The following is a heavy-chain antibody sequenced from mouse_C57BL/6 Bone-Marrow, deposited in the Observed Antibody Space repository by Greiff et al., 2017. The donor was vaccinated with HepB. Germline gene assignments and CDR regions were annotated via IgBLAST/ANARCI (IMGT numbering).Heavy chain of an antibody. Sequence: VQLKESGPVLVKPGASVKMSCKASGYTFTDYYMNWVKQSHGKSLEWIGVINPYNGGTSYNQKFKGKATLTVDKSSSTAYMELNSLTSEDSAVYYCARGSSYFSNYVNWGQGTLVTVSA. D-gene: IGHD2-5*01. CDR1: GYTFTDYY. V-gene: IGHV1-19*01. J-gene: IGHJ3*01. CDR3: ARGSSYFSNYVN. CDR2: INPYNGGT.